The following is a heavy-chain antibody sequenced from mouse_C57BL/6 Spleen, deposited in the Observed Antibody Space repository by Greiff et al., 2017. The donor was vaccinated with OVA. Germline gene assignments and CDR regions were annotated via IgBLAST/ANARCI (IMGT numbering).Heavy chain of an antibody. V-gene: IGHV5-17*01. D-gene: IGHD2-3*01. Sequence: DVQLVESGGGLVKPGGSLKLSCAASGFTFSDYGMHWVRQAPEKGLEWVAYISSGSSTIYYADTVKGRFTISRDNAKNTLFLQMTSLRSEDTAMYYCARQGWLLLYFDYWGQGTTLTVSS. CDR1: GFTFSDYG. CDR2: ISSGSSTI. CDR3: ARQGWLLLYFDY. J-gene: IGHJ2*01.